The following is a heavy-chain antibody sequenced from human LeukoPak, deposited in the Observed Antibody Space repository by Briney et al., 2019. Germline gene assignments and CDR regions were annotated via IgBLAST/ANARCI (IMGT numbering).Heavy chain of an antibody. J-gene: IGHJ4*02. Sequence: SETLSLTCAVYGGSFSGYYWSWIRQPASKGLEWMGEINHSGSTNYNPSLKSRVTISVDTSKNQFSLKLSSVTAADTAVYYCARSDTAMVTVDYWGQGTLVTVSS. CDR2: INHSGST. CDR1: GGSFSGYY. V-gene: IGHV4-34*01. D-gene: IGHD5-18*01. CDR3: ARSDTAMVTVDY.